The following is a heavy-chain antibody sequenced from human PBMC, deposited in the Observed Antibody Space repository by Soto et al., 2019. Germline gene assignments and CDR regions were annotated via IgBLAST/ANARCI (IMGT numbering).Heavy chain of an antibody. CDR1: GFTFSSYG. J-gene: IGHJ4*02. CDR3: AGDYDSSGYPRYYFDY. Sequence: QVQLVESGGGVVQPGRSLRLSYAASGFTFSSYGMHWVRQAPGKGLEWVAVILYDGSNNYYADSVKGRFTFSIVNSKNSLVLHMNSLSADVTALYYCAGDYDSSGYPRYYFDYWGQGTLVTVSS. CDR2: ILYDGSNN. D-gene: IGHD3-22*01. V-gene: IGHV3-33*01.